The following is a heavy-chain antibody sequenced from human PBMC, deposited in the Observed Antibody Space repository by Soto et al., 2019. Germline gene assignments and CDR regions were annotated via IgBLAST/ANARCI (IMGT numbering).Heavy chain of an antibody. CDR3: ARHRISAGIPLDY. CDR2: IDPSDSYT. Sequence: SQKFSCSGSKYIFTGYGLSCVRQMTGKGLEWMGRIDPSDSYTNYSPSFQGHVTISADKSISTAYLQWSSLKASDTAMYYCARHRISAGIPLDYWGQGTLVTVSS. V-gene: IGHV5-10-1*01. CDR1: KYIFTGYG. D-gene: IGHD6-19*01. J-gene: IGHJ4*02.